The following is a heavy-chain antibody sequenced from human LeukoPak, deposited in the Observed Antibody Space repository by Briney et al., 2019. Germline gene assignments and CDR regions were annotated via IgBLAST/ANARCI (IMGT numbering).Heavy chain of an antibody. V-gene: IGHV3-53*01. D-gene: IGHD3-10*01. J-gene: IGHJ6*03. CDR2: IYSGGST. CDR3: AREDYGSGTWYMDV. CDR1: GFTVSSNY. Sequence: PGGSLRLSCAASGFTVSSNYMSWVRQAPGKGLEGVSVIYSGGSTYYTDSVKGRFTISRDNSKNTLYLQMNSLRAEDTAVYYCAREDYGSGTWYMDVWGKGTTVTISS.